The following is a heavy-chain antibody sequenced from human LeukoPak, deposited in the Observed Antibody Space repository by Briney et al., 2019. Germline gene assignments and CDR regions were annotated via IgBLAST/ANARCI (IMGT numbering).Heavy chain of an antibody. J-gene: IGHJ4*02. Sequence: GGSLRLSCAASGFTVSSNYMSWVRQAPGKGLEWVSVIYSGGSTYYADSVKGRFTISRDNSKNTLYLQINSLRAEDTAVYYCAREQIAARRGLDYWGQGTLVTVSS. CDR2: IYSGGST. CDR3: AREQIAARRGLDY. CDR1: GFTVSSNY. D-gene: IGHD6-6*01. V-gene: IGHV3-66*02.